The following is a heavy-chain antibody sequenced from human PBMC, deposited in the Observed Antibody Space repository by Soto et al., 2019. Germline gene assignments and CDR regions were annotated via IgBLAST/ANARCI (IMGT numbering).Heavy chain of an antibody. Sequence: EVQLLESGGGSVQPGGSLRLSCAASGFTFSSYAMHWVRRPPGKGLEWVSSISGSGGTAYYADSVKGRFSISRDSLVNTLYQQMNSLRAEDTAVYYCAKGRGQTRDVDYWCQGTLVTVSP. CDR3: AKGRGQTRDVDY. V-gene: IGHV3-23*01. D-gene: IGHD3-10*01. CDR1: GFTFSSYA. CDR2: ISGSGGTA. J-gene: IGHJ4*01.